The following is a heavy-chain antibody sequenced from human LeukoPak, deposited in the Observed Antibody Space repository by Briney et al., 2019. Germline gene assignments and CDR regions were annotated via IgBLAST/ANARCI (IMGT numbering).Heavy chain of an antibody. CDR2: IYHSGST. Sequence: SETLSLTCAVSGGSISSGGYSWSWIRQPPGKGLEWIGYIYHSGSTYYNPSLKSRVTISVDRSKNQFSLKLSSVIAADTAVYYCARGIYFDYWGQGTLVTVSS. V-gene: IGHV4-30-2*01. CDR1: GGSISSGGYS. CDR3: ARGIYFDY. J-gene: IGHJ4*02.